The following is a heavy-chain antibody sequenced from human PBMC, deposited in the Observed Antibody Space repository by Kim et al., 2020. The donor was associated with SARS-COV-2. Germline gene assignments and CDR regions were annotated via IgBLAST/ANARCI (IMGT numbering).Heavy chain of an antibody. J-gene: IGHJ4*02. V-gene: IGHV1-46*01. Sequence: ASVKVSCKASGYSFTRNYIHWVRQAPGQGLEWMAVVDPESGTTTYSQNFQGRVTLTWDTSSSTLYMDLSRLTSDDTAVYFCAREIGVFPSYNNGGRVANWLGYFDFWGQGTQVTVS. CDR2: VDPESGTT. CDR1: GYSFTRNY. D-gene: IGHD2-8*01. CDR3: AREIGVFPSYNNGGRVANWLGYFDF.